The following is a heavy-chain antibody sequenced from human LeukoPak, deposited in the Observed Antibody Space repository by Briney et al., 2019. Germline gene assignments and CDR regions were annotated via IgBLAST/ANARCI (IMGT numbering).Heavy chain of an antibody. CDR3: ATSRGNLREYVFDI. V-gene: IGHV3-30*02. CDR2: IRYDGSNK. CDR1: GFTFSSYG. Sequence: RPGGSLRLSCAASGFTFSSYGMHWVRQAPGKGLEWVAFIRYDGSNKYYADSVKGRFTISRDNSKNTLYLQMGSLRAEDTAVFYCATSRGNLREYVFDIWGQGTMVTVSS. J-gene: IGHJ3*02. D-gene: IGHD1-7*01.